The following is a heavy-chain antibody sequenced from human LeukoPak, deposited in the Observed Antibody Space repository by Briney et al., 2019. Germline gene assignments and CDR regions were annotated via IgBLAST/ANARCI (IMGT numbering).Heavy chain of an antibody. V-gene: IGHV1-2*02. CDR2: INPNGGGT. Sequence: GASVKVSCKASGYTFTGYYIHWVRQAPGQGLEWMGWINPNGGGTNYAQKFQGRVTMTRDTSISTAYMEMSRLRSDDTAVYYCARAFAQLQLWFGIDYWGQGTLVTVSS. CDR1: GYTFTGYY. CDR3: ARAFAQLQLWFGIDY. J-gene: IGHJ4*02. D-gene: IGHD3-10*01.